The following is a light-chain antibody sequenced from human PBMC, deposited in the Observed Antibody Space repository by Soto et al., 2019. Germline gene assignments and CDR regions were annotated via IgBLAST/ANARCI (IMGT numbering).Light chain of an antibody. CDR2: GAF. Sequence: ENVLTQSPATLSVSPGERATLSCRTSQIIGTNLAWYQQKPGQAPRLLIYGAFIRAPGFPVRFRGTGSGSEFTLTISSLQSEDGALDYCQQYDTWPYTFGQGTNLEIK. J-gene: IGKJ2*01. V-gene: IGKV3-15*01. CDR3: QQYDTWPYT. CDR1: QIIGTN.